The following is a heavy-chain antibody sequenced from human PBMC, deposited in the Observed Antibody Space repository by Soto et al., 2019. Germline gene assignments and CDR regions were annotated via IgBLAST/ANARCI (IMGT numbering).Heavy chain of an antibody. CDR3: ARRSGDDFWSGFSAMDV. Sequence: SETLSLTCTVSGGSISSYYWSWIRQPPGKGLEWIGNIYYSGSTNYNPSLQSRVTISVDTSKNQLSLKLSSVTAADTAVYYCARRSGDDFWSGFSAMDVWGQGTTVTVSS. V-gene: IGHV4-59*01. CDR1: GGSISSYY. D-gene: IGHD3-3*01. CDR2: IYYSGST. J-gene: IGHJ6*02.